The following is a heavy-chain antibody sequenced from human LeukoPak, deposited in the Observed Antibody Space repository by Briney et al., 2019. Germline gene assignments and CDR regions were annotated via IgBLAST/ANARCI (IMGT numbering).Heavy chain of an antibody. CDR2: IKQDGRET. CDR1: GFTFSSYW. J-gene: IGHJ4*02. Sequence: GGSLRLSCAASGFTFSSYWMSWVRQAPGKGLEGVANIKQDGRETYYVDSVQGRFTISRDNAKNSLYLQMNSLRAEDTAVYYCARVQWELRGVGSYFDYWGQGTLVTVSS. V-gene: IGHV3-7*01. CDR3: ARVQWELRGVGSYFDY. D-gene: IGHD1-26*01.